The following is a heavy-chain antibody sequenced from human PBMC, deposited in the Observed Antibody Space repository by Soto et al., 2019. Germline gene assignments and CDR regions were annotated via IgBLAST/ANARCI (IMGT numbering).Heavy chain of an antibody. D-gene: IGHD2-8*02. CDR3: ARDKITGLSDY. Sequence: QVQLQQWCAGLLKPSATLSLTCAGYGGSFSGYYWTWIRQPPGTGLEWIGEINHSGSTNYSPSLRSRVTLPVATAKNLFYLKLTPATAANTAVYYCARDKITGLSDYWGQGTLVTVSS. CDR2: INHSGST. CDR1: GGSFSGYY. V-gene: IGHV4-34*01. J-gene: IGHJ4*02.